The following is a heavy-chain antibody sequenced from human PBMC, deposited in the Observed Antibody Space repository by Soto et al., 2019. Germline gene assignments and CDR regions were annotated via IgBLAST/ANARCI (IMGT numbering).Heavy chain of an antibody. D-gene: IGHD3-3*01. J-gene: IGHJ6*02. CDR2: IYPGDSDT. CDR3: ARHQHGLYYDFWSGYPEAPYYYYYGMDV. CDR1: GYSFTSYW. Sequence: EVQLVQSGAEVKKPGESLKISCKGSGYSFTSYWIGWVRQMPGKGLEWMGIIYPGDSDTRYSPSFQGQVTISADKSISTAYLQWSSLKASDTAMYYCARHQHGLYYDFWSGYPEAPYYYYYGMDVWGQGTTVTVSS. V-gene: IGHV5-51*01.